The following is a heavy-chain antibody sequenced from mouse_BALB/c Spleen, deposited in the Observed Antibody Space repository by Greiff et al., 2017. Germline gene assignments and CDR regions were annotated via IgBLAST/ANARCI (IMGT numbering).Heavy chain of an antibody. J-gene: IGHJ3*01. D-gene: IGHD2-1*01. CDR1: GYTFTSYV. Sequence: VQLQQSGPELVKPGASVKMSCKASGYTFTSYVMHWVKQKPGQGLEWIGYINPYNDGTKYNEKFKGKATLTSDKSSSTAYMELSSLTSEDSAVYYCARGDGNYGAWFAYWGQGTLVTVSA. V-gene: IGHV1-14*01. CDR2: INPYNDGT. CDR3: ARGDGNYGAWFAY.